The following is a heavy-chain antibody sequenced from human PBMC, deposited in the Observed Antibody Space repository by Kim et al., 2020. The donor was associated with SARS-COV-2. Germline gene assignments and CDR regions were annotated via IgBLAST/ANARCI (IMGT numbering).Heavy chain of an antibody. V-gene: IGHV3-11*05. D-gene: IGHD6-25*01. CDR3: ARDSGPQRYYYYGMDV. J-gene: IGHJ6*02. Sequence: SEKGGFTISRDNAKNSLYLQMNSLRAEDTAVYYCARDSGPQRYYYYGMDVWGQGTTVTVSS.